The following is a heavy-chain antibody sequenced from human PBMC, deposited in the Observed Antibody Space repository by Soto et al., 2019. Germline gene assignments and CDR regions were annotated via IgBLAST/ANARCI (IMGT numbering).Heavy chain of an antibody. V-gene: IGHV3-30*03. CDR1: GFTFSSYG. CDR2: ISYDGSKK. D-gene: IGHD2-15*01. CDR3: ARDCSGGSCQY. J-gene: IGHJ4*02. Sequence: GGSLRLSCAASGFTFSSYGMHWVRQAPGKGLEWVAVISYDGSKKYYADSVKGRFTISRDNAQNSAFLQMNSLRAEDTAIYYCARDCSGGSCQYWGQGTLVTVSS.